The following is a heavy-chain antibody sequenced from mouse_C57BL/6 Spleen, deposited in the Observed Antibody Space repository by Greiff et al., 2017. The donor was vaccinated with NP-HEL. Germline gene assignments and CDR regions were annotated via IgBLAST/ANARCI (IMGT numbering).Heavy chain of an antibody. J-gene: IGHJ2*01. D-gene: IGHD2-4*01. CDR3: SRRSYYYYDGDGYYFDY. CDR1: GFTFSSYT. Sequence: EVHLVESGGGLVKPGGSLKLSCAASGFTFSSYTMSWVRQTPEKRLEWVATISGGGGNPYYPDSVKGRFTISRDNDKNTLYLQISSLRSDDTALYSCSRRSYYYYDGDGYYFDYWGQGTTLTVSS. CDR2: ISGGGGNP. V-gene: IGHV5-9*01.